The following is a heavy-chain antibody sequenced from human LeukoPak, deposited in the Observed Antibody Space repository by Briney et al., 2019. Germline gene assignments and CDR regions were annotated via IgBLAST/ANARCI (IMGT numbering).Heavy chain of an antibody. CDR1: GYTFTGYH. CDR2: INPNSGDT. CDR3: VRTPPNWGFDY. D-gene: IGHD7-27*01. J-gene: IGHJ4*02. V-gene: IGHV1-2*06. Sequence: ASVTVSCKASGYTFTGYHMHWVRQAPGQGLEWMGRINPNSGDTNYAQKFQGRVTITRDTSASTAYMELSSLRSEDTAIYYCVRTPPNWGFDYWGQGTLVTVSS.